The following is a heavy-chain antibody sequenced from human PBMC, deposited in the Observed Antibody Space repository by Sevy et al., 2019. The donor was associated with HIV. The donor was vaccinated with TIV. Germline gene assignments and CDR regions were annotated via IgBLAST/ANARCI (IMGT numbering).Heavy chain of an antibody. J-gene: IGHJ6*02. D-gene: IGHD3-3*01. CDR2: ISAYNGNT. CDR3: AGDKGFDFWSGYYKGYYYYGMDV. Sequence: ASVKVSCKASGYTFTSYGISWVRQAPGQGLEWMGWISAYNGNTNYAQKLQGRVTMTTDTSTSTAYMELRSLRSDDTAVYYCAGDKGFDFWSGYYKGYYYYGMDVWGQGTTVTVSS. V-gene: IGHV1-18*01. CDR1: GYTFTSYG.